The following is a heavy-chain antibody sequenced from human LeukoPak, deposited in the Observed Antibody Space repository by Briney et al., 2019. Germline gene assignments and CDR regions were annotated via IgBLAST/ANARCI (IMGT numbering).Heavy chain of an antibody. D-gene: IGHD5-24*01. CDR3: ATRPQLWRQDGWFDP. Sequence: GASVKVSCKVSGYTLTELSMHWVRQAPGKGLEWMGGFDPEDGETIYAQKFQGRVTMTEDTSTDTAYMELSSLRSEDTAVYYCATRPQLWRQDGWFDPWGQGTLVTVSS. V-gene: IGHV1-24*01. CDR2: FDPEDGET. J-gene: IGHJ5*02. CDR1: GYTLTELS.